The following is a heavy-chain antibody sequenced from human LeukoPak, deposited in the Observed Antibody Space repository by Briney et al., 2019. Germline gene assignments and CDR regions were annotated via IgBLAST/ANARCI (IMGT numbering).Heavy chain of an antibody. D-gene: IGHD4-17*01. CDR1: RFSFSNYA. CDR3: AKVYRAHGDFHSFDV. V-gene: IGHV3-23*01. Sequence: GGSLRLSCAASRFSFSNYAMSWVRQDPGKGLEWVSAISGGGTNTYYADSVKGRFTISRDNSKNTLYLQMHSLRAEDTARYYCAKVYRAHGDFHSFDVWGQGTMVAVSS. J-gene: IGHJ3*01. CDR2: ISGGGTNT.